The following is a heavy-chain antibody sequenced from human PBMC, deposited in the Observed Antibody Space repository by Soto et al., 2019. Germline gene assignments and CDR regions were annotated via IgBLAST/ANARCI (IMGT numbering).Heavy chain of an antibody. Sequence: SETLSLTCTVSGGSISGSSYFWGWIRQPPGKGLEWIGSIYFSGSASYNPSLRSRLTISVDTSTNQFSLKLRSVTAADTAVYYCARIATVTPRAFDIWGQGTMVTVSS. CDR2: IYFSGSA. CDR3: ARIATVTPRAFDI. J-gene: IGHJ3*02. CDR1: GGSISGSSYF. V-gene: IGHV4-39*01. D-gene: IGHD4-17*01.